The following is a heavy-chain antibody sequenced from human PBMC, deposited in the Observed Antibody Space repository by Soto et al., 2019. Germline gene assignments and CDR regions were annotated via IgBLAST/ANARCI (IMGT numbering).Heavy chain of an antibody. D-gene: IGHD3-3*01. V-gene: IGHV4-31*03. Sequence: SETLSLTCTVSGDSINSRDYYWSWIRQPPGKGLEWIGYIYYSGSTYYNPSLKSRVSISVSVDTSKNQLSLRLSSVTAADTAVYYCARDRRFLLSRGGYYFYAMDIWGQGTTVTVSS. J-gene: IGHJ6*02. CDR2: IYYSGST. CDR3: ARDRRFLLSRGGYYFYAMDI. CDR1: GDSINSRDYY.